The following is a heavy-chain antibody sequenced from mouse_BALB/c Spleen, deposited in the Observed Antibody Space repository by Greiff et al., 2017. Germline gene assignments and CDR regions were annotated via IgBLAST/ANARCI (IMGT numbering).Heavy chain of an antibody. D-gene: IGHD1-1*01. CDR3: ARRDYGSRYFDY. Sequence: EVKLVESGGGLVQPGGSLKLSCAASGFTFSSYTMSWVRQTPEKRLEWVAYISNGGGSTYYPDTVKGRFTISRDNAKNTLYLQMSSLKSEDTAMYYCARRDYGSRYFDYWGQGTTLTVSS. CDR1: GFTFSSYT. V-gene: IGHV5-12-2*01. J-gene: IGHJ2*01. CDR2: ISNGGGST.